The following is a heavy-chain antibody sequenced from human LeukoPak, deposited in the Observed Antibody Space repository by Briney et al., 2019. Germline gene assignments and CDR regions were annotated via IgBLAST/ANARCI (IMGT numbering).Heavy chain of an antibody. CDR1: GGSISSSSYY. V-gene: IGHV4-39*02. Sequence: PSETLSLTCTVSGGSISSSSYYWGWIRQPPGKGLEWIGSIYYSGSTYYNPSLKSRVTISVDTSKNQFSLKLSSVTAADTAVYYCARDRGSGWYGVYYYYMDVWGKGTTVTVSS. D-gene: IGHD6-19*01. CDR3: ARDRGSGWYGVYYYYMDV. J-gene: IGHJ6*03. CDR2: IYYSGST.